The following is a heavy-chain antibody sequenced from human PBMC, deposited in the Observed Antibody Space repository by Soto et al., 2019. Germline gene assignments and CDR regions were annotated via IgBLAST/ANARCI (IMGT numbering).Heavy chain of an antibody. J-gene: IGHJ5*02. V-gene: IGHV1-8*02. Sequence: ASVKVSCKASGYTFTSYDINWVRQATGQGLEWMGWMNPNSGNTGYAQKFQGRVTMTRNTSISTAYMELSSLRSEDTAVYYCARGYPTITVVRGAYFPNWFDPWGQGTLVTVSS. D-gene: IGHD3-10*01. CDR2: MNPNSGNT. CDR3: ARGYPTITVVRGAYFPNWFDP. CDR1: GYTFTSYD.